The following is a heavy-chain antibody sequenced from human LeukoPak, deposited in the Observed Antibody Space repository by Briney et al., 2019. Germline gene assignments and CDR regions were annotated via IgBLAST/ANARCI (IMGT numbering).Heavy chain of an antibody. D-gene: IGHD1-26*01. Sequence: PGGSLRLSCAASGFTFSSYSMNWVRQAPGKGLEWVSSISSSSSYIYYADSVKGRFTISRDNSKNTLYLQMNSLRAEDTAVYYCARVRAVGATTDYYYYGMDVWGQGTTVTVSS. CDR3: ARVRAVGATTDYYYYGMDV. J-gene: IGHJ6*02. CDR1: GFTFSSYS. V-gene: IGHV3-21*04. CDR2: ISSSSSYI.